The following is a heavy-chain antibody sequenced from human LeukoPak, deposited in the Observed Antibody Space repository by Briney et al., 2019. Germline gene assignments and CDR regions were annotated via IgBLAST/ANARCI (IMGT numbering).Heavy chain of an antibody. CDR2: ISAYNGNT. CDR1: GYTFTSYG. CDR3: ARDRYCSSTSCYWFDP. V-gene: IGHV1-18*01. Sequence: ASVKVSCKASGYTFTSYGISWVRQAPGQGLEWMGWISAYNGNTNYAQKLQGRVTMTTDTSTSTAYMELRSLRSDDTAVYYCARDRYCSSTSCYWFDPWGQGTLVTVSP. J-gene: IGHJ5*02. D-gene: IGHD2-2*01.